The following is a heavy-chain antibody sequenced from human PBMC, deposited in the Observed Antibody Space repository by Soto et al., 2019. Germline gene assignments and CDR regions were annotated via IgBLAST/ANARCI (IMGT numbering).Heavy chain of an antibody. CDR2: IIPIFGIV. CDR3: ARPRTTATTKGYDY. V-gene: IGHV1-69*01. J-gene: IGHJ4*02. Sequence: QVQLVQSGAEVKKPGSSVKVSCKASGGPFSSYPLTWVRQAPGQGLEWMGGIIPIFGIVNSAQKFQGRISITADDSTSTAYMELSSLTSEDTAVYYCARPRTTATTKGYDYWGQGTLVTVSS. CDR1: GGPFSSYP. D-gene: IGHD1-1*01.